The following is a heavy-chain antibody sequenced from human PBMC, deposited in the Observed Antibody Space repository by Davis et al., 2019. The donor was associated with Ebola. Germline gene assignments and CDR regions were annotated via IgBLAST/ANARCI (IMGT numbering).Heavy chain of an antibody. CDR1: GGSFSGYY. CDR2: INHSGST. V-gene: IGHV4-34*01. D-gene: IGHD2-15*01. CDR3: ARRDIVVVGGMDV. Sequence: MPSETLSLTCAVYGGSFSGYYWSWIHQPPGKGLEWIGEINHSGSTNYNPSLKSRVTISVDTSKNQFSLKLSSVTAADTAVYYCARRDIVVVGGMDVWGQGTTVTVSS. J-gene: IGHJ6*02.